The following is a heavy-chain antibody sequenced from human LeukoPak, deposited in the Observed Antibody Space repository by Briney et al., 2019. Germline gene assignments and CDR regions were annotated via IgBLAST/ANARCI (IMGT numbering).Heavy chain of an antibody. CDR1: GFTFSRYA. Sequence: GGSLRLSCAASGFTFSRYAMSWVRQAPGKGLEWISAISGSGGSAYYAGSVKGRFTISRDNSKNTLYLQMNSLRAEDTAVYYCAKDRWELDSWGKGTLVTVSS. J-gene: IGHJ4*02. V-gene: IGHV3-23*01. D-gene: IGHD4-23*01. CDR2: ISGSGGSA. CDR3: AKDRWELDS.